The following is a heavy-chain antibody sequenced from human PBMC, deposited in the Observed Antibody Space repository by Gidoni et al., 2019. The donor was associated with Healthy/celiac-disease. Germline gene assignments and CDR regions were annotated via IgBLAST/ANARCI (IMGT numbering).Heavy chain of an antibody. Sequence: QVQLQESGPGLVKPSETLSLTCTVSGGSISSYYWSWIRQPPGKGLEWIGYIYYSGSTNYNPSLKSRGTISVDTSKNQFSLKLSSVTAADTAVYYCARLNMRVALAFDIWGQGTMVTVSS. CDR2: IYYSGST. D-gene: IGHD3-22*01. V-gene: IGHV4-59*08. CDR1: GGSISSYY. CDR3: ARLNMRVALAFDI. J-gene: IGHJ3*02.